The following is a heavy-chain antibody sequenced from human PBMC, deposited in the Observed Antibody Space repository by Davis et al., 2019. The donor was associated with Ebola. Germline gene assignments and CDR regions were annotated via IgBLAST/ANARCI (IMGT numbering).Heavy chain of an antibody. CDR1: GNTPSNTA. V-gene: IGHV1-8*01. CDR3: ARGGIAAPQGHYYYGMDV. J-gene: IGHJ6*02. D-gene: IGHD6-6*01. CDR2: MNPNSGNT. Sequence: AASVKVSCKASGNTPSNTAISWVRQAPGQGLEWMGWMNPNSGNTGYAQKFQGRVTITADKSTSTAYMELSSLRSEDTAVYYCARGGIAAPQGHYYYGMDVWGQGTTVTVSS.